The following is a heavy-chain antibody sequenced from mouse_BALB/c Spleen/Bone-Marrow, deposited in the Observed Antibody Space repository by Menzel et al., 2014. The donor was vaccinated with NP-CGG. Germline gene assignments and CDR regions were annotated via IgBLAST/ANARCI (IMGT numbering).Heavy chain of an antibody. Sequence: EVQVVESGGGLVQPGGSLKLSCATSGFTFSDYYMYWVRQTPEKRLEWVAPISNGGGNTYYPDTLKGRFTISRDNAKNTLYLQMSRLKSEDTAIYYCTRHDYRYDAWFAYWGQGTLVTVSA. D-gene: IGHD2-14*01. CDR1: GFTFSDYY. V-gene: IGHV5-12*02. J-gene: IGHJ3*01. CDR2: ISNGGGNT. CDR3: TRHDYRYDAWFAY.